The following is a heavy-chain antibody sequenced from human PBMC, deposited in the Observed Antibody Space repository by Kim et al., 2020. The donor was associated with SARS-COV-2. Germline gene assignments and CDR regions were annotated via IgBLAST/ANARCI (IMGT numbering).Heavy chain of an antibody. CDR2: IYYSGST. Sequence: SETLSLTCTVSGGSISSGGYYWSWIRQHPGKGLEWIGYIYYSGSTYYNPSLKSRVTISVDTSKNQFSLKLSSVTAADTAVYYCARGGSGSYYKVNWFDPWGQGTLVTVSS. CDR1: GGSISSGGYY. D-gene: IGHD3-10*01. CDR3: ARGGSGSYYKVNWFDP. V-gene: IGHV4-31*03. J-gene: IGHJ5*02.